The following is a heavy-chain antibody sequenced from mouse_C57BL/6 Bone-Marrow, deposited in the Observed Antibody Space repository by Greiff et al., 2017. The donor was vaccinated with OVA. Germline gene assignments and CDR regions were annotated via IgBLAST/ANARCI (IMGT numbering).Heavy chain of an antibody. Sequence: EVNVVESEGGLVQPGSSMKLSCTASGFTFSDYYMAWVRQVPEKGLEWVANINYDGSSTYYLDSLKSRFIISRDNAKNILYLQMSSLKSEDTATYYCARGYYYGSSSYYFDYWGQGTTLTVSS. D-gene: IGHD1-1*01. J-gene: IGHJ2*01. CDR2: INYDGSST. CDR1: GFTFSDYY. V-gene: IGHV5-16*01. CDR3: ARGYYYGSSSYYFDY.